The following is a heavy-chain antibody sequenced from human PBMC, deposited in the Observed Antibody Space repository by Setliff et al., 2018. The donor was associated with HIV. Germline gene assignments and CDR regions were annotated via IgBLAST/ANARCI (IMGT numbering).Heavy chain of an antibody. D-gene: IGHD2-15*01. CDR3: AKYWRASGTYVFDI. J-gene: IGHJ3*02. V-gene: IGHV4-4*08. CDR1: GGPMSGYY. CDR2: IYSCGTT. Sequence: SETLSLTCTVSGGPMSGYYWCWLRQSPVKGLEWIGYIYSCGTTNYTPSFKSRVSISLDTSRSQFSLMLSSVTAADTAIYYCAKYWRASGTYVFDIWGLGTMVTVSS.